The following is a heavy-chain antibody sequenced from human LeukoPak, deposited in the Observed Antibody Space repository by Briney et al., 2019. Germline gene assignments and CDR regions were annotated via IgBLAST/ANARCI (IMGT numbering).Heavy chain of an antibody. CDR2: INPNSGGT. CDR1: GYTFTGYY. Sequence: GASVKVSCKASGYTFTGYYIHWVRQAPGQGLEWMGWINPNSGGTNYAQKFQGRVTMTSGTSISTAYMELSRLRSNDTAVYYCARDLGNGYTAGYFDYWGQGTLVTVSS. J-gene: IGHJ4*02. D-gene: IGHD5-24*01. CDR3: ARDLGNGYTAGYFDY. V-gene: IGHV1-2*02.